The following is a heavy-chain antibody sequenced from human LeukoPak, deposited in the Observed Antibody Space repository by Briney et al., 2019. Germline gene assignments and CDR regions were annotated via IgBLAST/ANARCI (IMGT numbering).Heavy chain of an antibody. D-gene: IGHD4-17*01. J-gene: IGHJ5*02. V-gene: IGHV1-69*06. CDR1: GGTFSSYA. Sequence: SVKVSCKASGGTFSSYAISWVRQAPGQGLEWMGGIIPIFGTANYAQKFQGRVTITADKSTSTAYMELSSLRSEDTAVYYCARDPDYGDYGWFDPWGQGILVTVSS. CDR2: IIPIFGTA. CDR3: ARDPDYGDYGWFDP.